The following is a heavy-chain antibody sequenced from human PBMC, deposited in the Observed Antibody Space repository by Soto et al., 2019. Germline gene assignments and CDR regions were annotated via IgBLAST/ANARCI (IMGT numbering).Heavy chain of an antibody. CDR1: GYTFTGYY. V-gene: IGHV1-2*04. CDR3: ARADYIWGSYREIDY. Sequence: GASVKVSCKASGYTFTGYYMHWVRQAPGQGLEWMGWINPNSGGTNYAQKFQGWVTMTRDTSISTAYMELSRLRSDDTAVYYCARADYIWGSYREIDYWGQGTLVTVSS. CDR2: INPNSGGT. D-gene: IGHD3-16*02. J-gene: IGHJ4*02.